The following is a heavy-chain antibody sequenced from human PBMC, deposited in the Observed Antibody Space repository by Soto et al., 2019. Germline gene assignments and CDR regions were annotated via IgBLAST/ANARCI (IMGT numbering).Heavy chain of an antibody. CDR3: ARMATFGSLNWFDP. CDR2: MNPGSGDT. D-gene: IGHD3-16*01. CDR1: GYSFTNND. V-gene: IGHV1-8*01. Sequence: SVKVSCKASGYSFTNNDVSWVRQATGQGLEWMGWMNPGSGDTGYAQKFQGRVTMTRDISIATAYMELSSLRSDDTAIYHCARMATFGSLNWFDPWGQGTLVTVSS. J-gene: IGHJ5*02.